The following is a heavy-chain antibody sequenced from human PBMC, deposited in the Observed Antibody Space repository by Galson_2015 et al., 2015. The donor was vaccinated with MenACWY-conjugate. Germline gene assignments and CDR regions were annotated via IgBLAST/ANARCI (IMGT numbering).Heavy chain of an antibody. CDR1: GFTFSTYS. J-gene: IGHJ4*01. Sequence: SLRLSCAASGFTFSTYSMNWVRQAPGKGLEWVSYISSSSSTIYYADSAKGRFTISRDNAKNSLYPQMNTPRDEDTAVYYCARVPGYSYGYYDWWGHGTLVTVSS. CDR3: ARVPGYSYGYYDW. CDR2: ISSSSSTI. D-gene: IGHD5-18*01. V-gene: IGHV3-48*02.